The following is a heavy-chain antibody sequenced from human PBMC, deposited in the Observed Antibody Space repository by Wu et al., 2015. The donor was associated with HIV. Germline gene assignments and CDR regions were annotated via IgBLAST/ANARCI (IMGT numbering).Heavy chain of an antibody. CDR1: GYTFTDYY. CDR2: IIPIFGTA. D-gene: IGHD1-26*01. CDR3: ARDGSGSRFDY. V-gene: IGHV1-69*13. J-gene: IGHJ4*02. Sequence: QVQLVQSGAEVKKPGASVKVSCKTSGYTFTDYYIHWMRQVAGQGPEWMGWIIPIFGTANYAQKFQGRVTITADESTSTAYMELSSLRSEDTAVYYCARDGSGSRFDYWGQGTLVTVSS.